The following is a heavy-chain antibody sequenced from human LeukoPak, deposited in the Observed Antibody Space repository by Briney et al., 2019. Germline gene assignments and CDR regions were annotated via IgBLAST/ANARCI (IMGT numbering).Heavy chain of an antibody. CDR3: ARDAPFDTMVRGVIVRTYYFDY. V-gene: IGHV3-7*01. D-gene: IGHD3-10*01. CDR2: IKQDGSEK. CDR1: GFTFSSYW. J-gene: IGHJ4*02. Sequence: GGSLRLSCAASGFTFSSYWMSWVRQAPGKGLEWVANIKQDGSEKYYVDSVKGRFTISRDNAKNSLYLQMNSLRAEDTAVYYCARDAPFDTMVRGVIVRTYYFDYWGQGTLVTVSS.